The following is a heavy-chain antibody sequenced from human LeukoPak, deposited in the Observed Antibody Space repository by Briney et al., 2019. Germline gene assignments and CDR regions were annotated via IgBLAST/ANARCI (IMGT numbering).Heavy chain of an antibody. CDR2: ISASGGST. D-gene: IGHD6-19*01. CDR1: GFTFSTYG. Sequence: GGSLRLSCAASGFTFSTYGMSWVRQAPGKGLEWVSAISASGGSTYYADSVKGRFTISRDNSKNTLYLQMNSLRAEDTAVYYCAKRVAYSSGYYWDYRGQGTLVTVSS. V-gene: IGHV3-23*01. CDR3: AKRVAYSSGYYWDY. J-gene: IGHJ4*02.